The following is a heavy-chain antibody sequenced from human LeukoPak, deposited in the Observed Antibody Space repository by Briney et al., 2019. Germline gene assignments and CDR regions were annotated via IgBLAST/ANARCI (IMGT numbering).Heavy chain of an antibody. CDR1: DGSITNYD. D-gene: IGHD2-15*01. J-gene: IGHJ4*02. CDR2: IYYSGST. CDR3: ARLGQVVAATSDY. V-gene: IGHV4-59*08. Sequence: SETLSLTCTVSDGSITNYDWSWVRQPPGKGLEWIGYIYYSGSTNYNPSLKSRVTISVDTSKNQFSLKLSSVTAADTAVYYCARLGQVVAATSDYWGLGTLVTVSS.